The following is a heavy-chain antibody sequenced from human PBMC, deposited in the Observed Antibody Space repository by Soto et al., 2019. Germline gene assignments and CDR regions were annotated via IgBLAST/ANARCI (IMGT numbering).Heavy chain of an antibody. CDR1: GFILSNAW. Sequence: GSLRLSCAAPGFILSNAWINWVRQAPGGGLEWVGRIKSKVNGATTDFAAPVKGRFAISRDDSRHIVYLQMNSLRIEDTAVYYCTTDSYSTMLVVRFDYWGHGTPVTVSS. J-gene: IGHJ4*01. CDR2: IKSKVNGATT. D-gene: IGHD3-22*01. CDR3: TTDSYSTMLVVRFDY. V-gene: IGHV3-15*07.